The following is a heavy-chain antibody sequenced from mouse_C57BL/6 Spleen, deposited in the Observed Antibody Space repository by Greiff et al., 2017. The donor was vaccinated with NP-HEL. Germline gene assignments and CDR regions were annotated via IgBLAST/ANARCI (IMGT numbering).Heavy chain of an antibody. V-gene: IGHV1-22*01. CDR3: ARYYYDSSFDY. CDR2: INPNNGGT. D-gene: IGHD1-1*01. Sequence: VQLKESGPELVKPGASVKMSCKASGYTFTDYNMHWVKQRHGKSLEWIGYINPNNGGTSYNQKFKVKATLTVNTSSSTAYMELRSLTSEDSAVYYCARYYYDSSFDYWGQGTTLTVSS. CDR1: GYTFTDYN. J-gene: IGHJ2*01.